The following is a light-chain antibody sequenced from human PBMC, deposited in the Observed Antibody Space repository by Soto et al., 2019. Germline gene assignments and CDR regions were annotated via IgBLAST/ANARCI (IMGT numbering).Light chain of an antibody. V-gene: IGKV1-16*02. CDR1: QAISNY. Sequence: DIQMTQSPSSLSASVGDRVTITCRASQAISNYVAWFQQKPGKAPKSLIYGASSLRSGVPSKFSGSGSGTDFTLTISNLQPEDFATYYCQHYNTYPITFGQGTKVEIK. CDR3: QHYNTYPIT. J-gene: IGKJ1*01. CDR2: GAS.